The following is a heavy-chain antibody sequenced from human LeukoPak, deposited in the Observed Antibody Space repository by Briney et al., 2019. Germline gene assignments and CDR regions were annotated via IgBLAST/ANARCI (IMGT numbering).Heavy chain of an antibody. Sequence: GGSLKLSCAASGFTFSGSAVHWVRQSSGKGLEWVGHIDKKDNLYATAYAESVKGRFTISRDDPKDTAFLHMDSLKTEDTALYYCTRDRGTYNWFDPWGQGTLVTVSS. CDR1: GFTFSGSA. CDR3: TRDRGTYNWFDP. D-gene: IGHD2-15*01. J-gene: IGHJ5*02. V-gene: IGHV3-73*01. CDR2: IDKKDNLYAT.